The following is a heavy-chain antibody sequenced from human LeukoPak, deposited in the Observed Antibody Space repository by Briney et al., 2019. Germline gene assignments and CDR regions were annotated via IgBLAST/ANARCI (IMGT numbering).Heavy chain of an antibody. CDR1: GYTFTSYG. J-gene: IGHJ4*02. CDR2: ISAYNGNT. Sequence: ASVKVSCKASGYTFTSYGISWVRQAAGQELEWMGWISAYNGNTNYAQKLQGRVTMTTDTSTSTAYMELRSLRSDDTAVYYCARIGSRITMVRGVPFDYWGQGTLVTISS. V-gene: IGHV1-18*04. D-gene: IGHD3-10*01. CDR3: ARIGSRITMVRGVPFDY.